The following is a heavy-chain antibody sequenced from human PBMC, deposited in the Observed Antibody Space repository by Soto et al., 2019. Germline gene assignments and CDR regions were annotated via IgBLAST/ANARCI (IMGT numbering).Heavy chain of an antibody. CDR2: INHNSGGT. CDR1: GCTFTDYY. J-gene: IGHJ4*02. Sequence: SVKVSCKASGCTFTDYYMHWVRQAPVRVLEWMGCINHNSGGTNFGQKFQGRVTMTSDTYISTAYMELSRLRSDDTAVYYCAREDGCGHSPIDYWGKGSVLTVSS. CDR3: AREDGCGHSPIDY. V-gene: IGHV1-2*02. D-gene: IGHD2-21*02.